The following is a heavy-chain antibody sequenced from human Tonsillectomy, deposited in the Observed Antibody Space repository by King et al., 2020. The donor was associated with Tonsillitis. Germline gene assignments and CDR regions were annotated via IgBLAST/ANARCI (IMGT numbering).Heavy chain of an antibody. D-gene: IGHD3-3*01. CDR3: AEGSFGYDLWSGYQKRYYYYYGMDV. CDR1: GFSLSTSGVG. CDR2: IYWNDDK. Sequence: ITLKESGPTLVKPTQTLTLTCTLSGFSLSTSGVGVGWIRQPPGKALEWLALIYWNDDKRYSPSLKSRLTITKDTSKNQVVLTMTNMDPVDTATYYCAEGSFGYDLWSGYQKRYYYYYGMDVWGQGTTVTVSS. J-gene: IGHJ6*02. V-gene: IGHV2-5*01.